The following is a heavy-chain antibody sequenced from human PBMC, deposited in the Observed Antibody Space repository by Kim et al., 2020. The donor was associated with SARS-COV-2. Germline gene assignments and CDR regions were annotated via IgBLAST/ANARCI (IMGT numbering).Heavy chain of an antibody. V-gene: IGHV4-61*01. Sequence: SETLSLTCTVSGGSVSSGSYYWSWIRQPPGKGLEWIGYIYYSGSTNYNPSLKSRVTISVDTSKNQFSLKLSSVTAADTAVYYCARGLWFGFWGQGTLVTVSS. CDR2: IYYSGST. J-gene: IGHJ4*02. D-gene: IGHD3-10*01. CDR3: ARGLWFGF. CDR1: GGSVSSGSYY.